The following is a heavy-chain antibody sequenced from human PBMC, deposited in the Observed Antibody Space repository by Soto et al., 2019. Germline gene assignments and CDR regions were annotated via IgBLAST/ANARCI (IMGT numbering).Heavy chain of an antibody. CDR3: ARDLRGHYGP. J-gene: IGHJ3*01. Sequence: EVQLTESGGGLVKPGGSLRLSCEGSGFNFRNFNMIWVRQAPGKGLEWVSSVSGSSSYIYYADSVKGRFTVSRDNANNLVFLQMNGLRPEDTAMSYCARDLRGHYGPWGQGPMVTVSS. CDR1: GFNFRNFN. CDR2: VSGSSSYI. D-gene: IGHD4-17*01. V-gene: IGHV3-21*06.